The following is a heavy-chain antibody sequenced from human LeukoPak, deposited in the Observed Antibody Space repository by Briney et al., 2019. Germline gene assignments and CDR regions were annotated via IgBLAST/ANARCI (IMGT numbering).Heavy chain of an antibody. CDR2: IYPGDSDT. CDR3: ARLGTYDYVWGSYRSGYFDY. Sequence: GESLKISCKGSGYSFTSCWIGWVRQTPAKGLEWMGIIYPGDSDTRYSPSFQGQVTISADKSISTAYLQWSSLKASDPAMYYCARLGTYDYVWGSYRSGYFDYWGQGTLVTVSS. V-gene: IGHV5-51*01. D-gene: IGHD3-16*02. J-gene: IGHJ4*02. CDR1: GYSFTSCW.